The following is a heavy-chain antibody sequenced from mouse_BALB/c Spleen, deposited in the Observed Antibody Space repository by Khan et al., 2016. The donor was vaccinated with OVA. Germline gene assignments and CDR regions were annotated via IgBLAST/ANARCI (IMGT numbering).Heavy chain of an antibody. V-gene: IGHV2-6-1*01. CDR2: IWSDGST. Sequence: VQLKESGPGLAAPSQSLSITCTISGFSLTNYGVHWIRHPPGKGLEWLVVIWSDGSTTYNSALQSRLTITKDNSQSQVFLKMNGLQTDDTAIYFCARQPYYHYNIMDYWGQGTSVTVSS. CDR3: ARQPYYHYNIMDY. D-gene: IGHD2-10*01. CDR1: GFSLTNYG. J-gene: IGHJ4*01.